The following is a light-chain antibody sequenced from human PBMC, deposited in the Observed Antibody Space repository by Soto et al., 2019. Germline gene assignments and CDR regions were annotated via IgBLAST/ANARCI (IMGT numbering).Light chain of an antibody. J-gene: IGLJ1*01. Sequence: QSVLTQPPSVSAAPGQKVTISCSGSSSNIGNNYVSWYQQLPGTAPKLLIYDNNKRPSGIPDRFSCSKSGTSATLVITGLQTGDEADYYCGTWYSSLSAGVFGTGTKLTVL. V-gene: IGLV1-51*01. CDR3: GTWYSSLSAGV. CDR2: DNN. CDR1: SSNIGNNY.